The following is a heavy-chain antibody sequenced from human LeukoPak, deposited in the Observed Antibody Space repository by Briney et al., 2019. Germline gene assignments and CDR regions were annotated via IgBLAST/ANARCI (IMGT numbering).Heavy chain of an antibody. J-gene: IGHJ4*02. CDR3: ARLYTSDIKYAY. CDR2: INHSGST. Sequence: SETLSLTCAVYGGSFSGYYWSWIRQPPGKGLEWIGGINHSGSTNYNPSLKSRVTISVDTSKNQFSLKLSSVTAADTAVYYCARLYTSDIKYAYWGQGTLVTVSS. CDR1: GGSFSGYY. D-gene: IGHD2-2*01. V-gene: IGHV4-34*01.